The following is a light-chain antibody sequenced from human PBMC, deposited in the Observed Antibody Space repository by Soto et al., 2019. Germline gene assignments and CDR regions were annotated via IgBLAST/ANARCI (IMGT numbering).Light chain of an antibody. V-gene: IGKV3-11*01. J-gene: IGKJ5*01. CDR3: QQRISCPPT. CDR1: PSVSIY. Sequence: EIVLTQSPATLSLSPGERATVSCRASPSVSIYLAWSQKKPCKAPRILIYDASNRATGIPARFSGSGSGADFTLTISSLVPEDFAVSYCQQRISCPPTIGQGTRLEIK. CDR2: DAS.